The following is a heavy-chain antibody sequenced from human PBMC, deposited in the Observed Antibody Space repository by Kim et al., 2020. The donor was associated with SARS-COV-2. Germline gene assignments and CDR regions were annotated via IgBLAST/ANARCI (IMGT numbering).Heavy chain of an antibody. CDR2: ISDNGVNT. D-gene: IGHD1-26*01. J-gene: IGHJ3*02. CDR1: GFTFNNYD. CDR3: AKHSGSYYGAFDI. Sequence: GGSLRLSCAASGFTFNNYDMSWVRQAPGKGLEWVSSISDNGVNTYYADAVRGRFTISRDNFKNTLYLQMNSLRAEDTAVYYCAKHSGSYYGAFDIWGQG. V-gene: IGHV3-23*01.